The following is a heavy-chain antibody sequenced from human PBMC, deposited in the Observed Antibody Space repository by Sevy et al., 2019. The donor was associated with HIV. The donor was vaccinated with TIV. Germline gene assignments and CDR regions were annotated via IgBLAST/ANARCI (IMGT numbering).Heavy chain of an antibody. D-gene: IGHD1-7*01. CDR1: GFTFSNYS. CDR3: ARDLRGITGTSFDY. CDR2: ISSSSSYI. V-gene: IGHV3-21*01. Sequence: VGSLRLSCAASGFTFSNYSMNWVRQAPGKGLEWVSSISSSSSYIYYADSVKGRFTISRDNAKNSLYLQMNSLRAEDTAVYYCARDLRGITGTSFDYWGQGTLVTVSS. J-gene: IGHJ4*02.